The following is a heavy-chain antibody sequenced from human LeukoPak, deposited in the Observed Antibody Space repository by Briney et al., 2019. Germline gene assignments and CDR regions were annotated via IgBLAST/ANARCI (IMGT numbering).Heavy chain of an antibody. CDR1: GFTFDDYA. J-gene: IGHJ4*02. Sequence: GGSLRLSCAASGFTFDDYAMHWVRQAPGKGLEWVSGISWNSGSIGYADSVKGRFTISRDNAKNSLYLQMNSLRAEDMALYYCAKGGYSSGRFDYWGQGTLVTVSS. D-gene: IGHD6-19*01. CDR3: AKGGYSSGRFDY. CDR2: ISWNSGSI. V-gene: IGHV3-9*03.